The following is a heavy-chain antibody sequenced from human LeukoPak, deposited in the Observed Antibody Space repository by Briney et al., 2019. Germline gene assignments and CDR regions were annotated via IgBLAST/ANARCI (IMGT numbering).Heavy chain of an antibody. CDR1: GFTFSSYN. J-gene: IGHJ6*02. V-gene: IGHV3-21*01. CDR3: TRDSGDGSGTYYPYGMDV. Sequence: GGSLRLSCAASGFTFSSYNMNWVRQAPGKGLEWVSSISRSSIYIYYADSVKGRFTISRDNAENSLSLQMNSLRAEDTAVYYCTRDSGDGSGTYYPYGMDVWGQGTTVTVSS. CDR2: ISRSSIYI. D-gene: IGHD3-10*01.